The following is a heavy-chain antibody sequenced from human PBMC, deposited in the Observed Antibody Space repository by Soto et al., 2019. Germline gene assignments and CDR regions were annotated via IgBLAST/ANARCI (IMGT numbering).Heavy chain of an antibody. CDR1: WFTVNSNY. V-gene: IGHV3-53*02. CDR3: AKGDGFILDV. D-gene: IGHD1-26*01. J-gene: IGHJ6*02. CDR2: TNTGGTT. Sequence: EVQVLATGGGLIQPGGSLRLSCAASWFTVNSNYMSWVRQAPGEGLQWVSITNTGGTTYYADSVKGRFTVSRDNSKNTLYLQLNSLRAEDTAVYYCAKGDGFILDVWGQGTTVSVSS.